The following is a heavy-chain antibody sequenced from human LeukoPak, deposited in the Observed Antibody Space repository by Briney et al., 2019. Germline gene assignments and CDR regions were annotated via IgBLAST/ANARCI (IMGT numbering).Heavy chain of an antibody. J-gene: IGHJ4*02. CDR2: INPNSGGT. CDR3: AREYILTAYYGDY. D-gene: IGHD3-9*01. V-gene: IGHV1-2*02. CDR1: GYTFTVYY. Sequence: ASVKVSCKASGYTFTVYYMHWVRQAPGQGLECMGWINPNSGGTNYAQKFQGRVTMTRDTSISTAYMELSRLRSDDTAVYYCAREYILTAYYGDYWGQGTLVTVSS.